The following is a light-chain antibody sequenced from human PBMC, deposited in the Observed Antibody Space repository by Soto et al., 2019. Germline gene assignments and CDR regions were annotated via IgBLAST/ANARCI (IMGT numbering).Light chain of an antibody. CDR1: SSNIGAGYD. CDR2: GNS. J-gene: IGLJ1*01. V-gene: IGLV1-40*01. CDR3: QSYDSSLSVFYV. Sequence: QSVPTQPPSVSGAPGQRVTISCTGSSSNIGAGYDVHWYQQLPGTAPKLLIYGNSNRPSGVPDRFSGSKSGTSASLAITVLQAEDEADYYCQSYDSSLSVFYVFGTGTKVTVL.